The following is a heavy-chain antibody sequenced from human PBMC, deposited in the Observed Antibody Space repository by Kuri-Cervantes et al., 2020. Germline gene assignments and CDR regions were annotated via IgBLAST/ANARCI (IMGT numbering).Heavy chain of an antibody. CDR1: GYSISSGYY. CDR3: ARVNGTGPFDY. V-gene: IGHV4-38-2*01. CDR2: IYHSGST. J-gene: IGHJ4*02. Sequence: SETLSLTCAVSGYSISSGYYWGWIRQPPGKGLEWIGEIYHSGSTNYNPSLKSRVTISVDKSKNQFSLKLSSVTAADTAVYYCARVNGTGPFDYWGQGTLVTVSS. D-gene: IGHD2-8*01.